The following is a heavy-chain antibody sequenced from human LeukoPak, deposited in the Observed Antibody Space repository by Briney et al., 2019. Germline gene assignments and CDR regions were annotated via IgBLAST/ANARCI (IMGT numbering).Heavy chain of an antibody. J-gene: IGHJ3*02. Sequence: GGSLRLSCAASGFTFSSYWMHWVRHAPGKGLVWVSRINSDGSSTSYADSVKGRFTISRDNAKNTLYLQMNSLRAEDTAVYYCARGFTIFGVVNDAFDIWGQGTMVTVSS. V-gene: IGHV3-74*01. CDR1: GFTFSSYW. CDR3: ARGFTIFGVVNDAFDI. CDR2: INSDGSST. D-gene: IGHD3-3*01.